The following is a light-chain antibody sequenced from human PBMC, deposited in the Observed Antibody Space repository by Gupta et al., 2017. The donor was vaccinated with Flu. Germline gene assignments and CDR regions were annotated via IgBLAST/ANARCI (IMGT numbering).Light chain of an antibody. Sequence: CSARSSGVSGSNYVYWYQQRPGNSPTLVIYEVSQRPSGVTDRFSGSKYGYTASVTITRFQVEAEADYYCFSKTYSSSVCVFGDGTKVTVL. CDR3: FSKTYSSSVCV. CDR1: SSGVSGSNY. J-gene: IGLJ1*01. V-gene: IGLV2-14*01. CDR2: EVS.